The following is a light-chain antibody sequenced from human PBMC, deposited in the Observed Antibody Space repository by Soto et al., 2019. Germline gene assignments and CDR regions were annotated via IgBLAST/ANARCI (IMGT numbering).Light chain of an antibody. J-gene: IGLJ3*02. Sequence: QSALTQPASVSGSPGQSITISCTGTSSDVDGYKYVSWYQHHPGKAPKLMIYEVTNRPSGVSNRFSGSKSGNTASLTISGLQAEDEADYYCSSYTSIRWVFGGGTKVTVL. V-gene: IGLV2-14*01. CDR3: SSYTSIRWV. CDR2: EVT. CDR1: SSDVDGYKY.